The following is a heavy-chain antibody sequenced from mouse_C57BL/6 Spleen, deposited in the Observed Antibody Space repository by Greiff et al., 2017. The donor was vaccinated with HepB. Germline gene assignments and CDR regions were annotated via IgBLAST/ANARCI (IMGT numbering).Heavy chain of an antibody. D-gene: IGHD1-1*01. CDR1: GYTFTDYE. Sequence: VQLQQSGAELVRPGASVTLSCKASGYTFTDYEMHWVKQTPVHGLEWIGAIDPETGGTAYNQKFKGKAILTADKSSSTAYMELRSLTSEDSAVYYCTRGTYYGSSYLHWGQGTTLTVAS. CDR3: TRGTYYGSSYLH. V-gene: IGHV1-15*01. CDR2: IDPETGGT. J-gene: IGHJ2*01.